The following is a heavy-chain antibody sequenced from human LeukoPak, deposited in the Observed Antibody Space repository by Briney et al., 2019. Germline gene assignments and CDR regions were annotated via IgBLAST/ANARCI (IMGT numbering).Heavy chain of an antibody. V-gene: IGHV3-23*05. D-gene: IGHD6-13*01. CDR2: INGSGSFT. CDR1: GFTFSNYV. CDR3: AKAAAAPGFDF. Sequence: PGGSLRLSCAASGFTFSNYVMGWVRQDPGKGLQWVSIINGSGSFTSYADSVKGRFTISRDNSKNTIYLQMNSLRAEDTALYYCAKAAAAPGFDFWGQGTLVTVSS. J-gene: IGHJ4*02.